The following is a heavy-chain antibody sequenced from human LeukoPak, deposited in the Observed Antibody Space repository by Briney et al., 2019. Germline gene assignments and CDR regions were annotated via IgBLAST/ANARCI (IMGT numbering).Heavy chain of an antibody. Sequence: GGSLRLSCAASGFTFDDYAMHWVRQAPGKGLEWVSGISWNSGSIDYADSVRGRFTISRDNAKNSIYLQMNSLRAEDMALYYCPKDFTKGGTGGRAFDIWGQGTMVTVSS. CDR1: GFTFDDYA. CDR2: ISWNSGSI. V-gene: IGHV3-9*03. CDR3: PKDFTKGGTGGRAFDI. J-gene: IGHJ3*02. D-gene: IGHD1-1*01.